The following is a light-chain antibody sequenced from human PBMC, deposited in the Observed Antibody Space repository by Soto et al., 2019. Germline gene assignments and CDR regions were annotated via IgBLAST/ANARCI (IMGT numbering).Light chain of an antibody. CDR1: SSDVGGYNY. CDR3: SSYTSSSTPV. CDR2: DVS. J-gene: IGLJ2*01. Sequence: QSALTQPASVSGSPGQSITISCTGTSSDVGGYNYVSWYQQHPGKAPKLMIYDVSNRPSGVSNRFSGSKSGNTASLTISGLQAEDEADYYGSSYTSSSTPVFGGGTKLTV. V-gene: IGLV2-14*01.